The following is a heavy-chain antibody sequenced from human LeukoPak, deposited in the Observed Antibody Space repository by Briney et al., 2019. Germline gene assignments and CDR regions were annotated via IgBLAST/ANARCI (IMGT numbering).Heavy chain of an antibody. J-gene: IGHJ2*01. D-gene: IGHD2-8*02. V-gene: IGHV3-49*04. CDR1: GFTFGDYA. CDR2: IRSKAYGGTT. Sequence: GGSLRLSCTASGFTFGDYAMSWVRQAPGKGLEWVGFIRSKAYGGTTEYAASVKGRFTISRDDSKSIAYLQMNSLKTEDTAVYYCARRAGGHWYFDLWGRGTLVTVSS. CDR3: ARRAGGHWYFDL.